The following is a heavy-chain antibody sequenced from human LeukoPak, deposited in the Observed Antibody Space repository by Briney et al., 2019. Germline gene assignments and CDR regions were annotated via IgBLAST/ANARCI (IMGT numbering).Heavy chain of an antibody. V-gene: IGHV4-34*01. J-gene: IGHJ2*01. D-gene: IGHD3-3*01. CDR2: INHSGST. CDR1: GGSFSGYY. Sequence: SETLSLTCAVYGGSFSGYYWSWIRRSPGKGLEWIGEINHSGSTNYNPSLKSRVTISVDTSKNQFSLKLSSVTAADTAVYYCARRRFLEWWWGYFDLWGRGTLVTVSS. CDR3: ARRRFLEWWWGYFDL.